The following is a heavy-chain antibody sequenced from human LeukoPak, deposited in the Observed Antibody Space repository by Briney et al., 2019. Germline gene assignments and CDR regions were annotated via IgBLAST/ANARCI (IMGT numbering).Heavy chain of an antibody. CDR3: ARIGYSYGPQYYFDY. J-gene: IGHJ4*02. V-gene: IGHV4-4*07. CDR1: GGSISSYY. CDR2: IYTSGST. D-gene: IGHD5-18*01. Sequence: SETLSLTCTVSGGSISSYYWSWIRQPAGKGLEWIGRIYTSGSTNYNPSLKSRVTMSVDTSKNQFSLKLSSVTAADTAFYYCARIGYSYGPQYYFDYWGQGTLVTVSS.